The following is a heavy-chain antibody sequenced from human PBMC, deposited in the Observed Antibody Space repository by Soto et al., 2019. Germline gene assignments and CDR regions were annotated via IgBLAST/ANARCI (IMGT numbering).Heavy chain of an antibody. CDR3: ARAIRGFSYVVDY. CDR1: GFTFSSHS. Sequence: GGSLRLSCAASGFTFSSHSINWVRQAPGKGLEWVSYISGSGATKYYADSVKGRFTISRDNARNSLYLQMSSLSDEDTAVYYCARAIRGFSYVVDYWGQGALVTVSS. CDR2: ISGSGATK. V-gene: IGHV3-48*02. D-gene: IGHD5-18*01. J-gene: IGHJ4*02.